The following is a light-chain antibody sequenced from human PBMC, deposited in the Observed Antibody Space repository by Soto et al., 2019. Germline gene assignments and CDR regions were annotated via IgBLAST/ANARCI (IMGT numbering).Light chain of an antibody. CDR3: QQYYSTWT. Sequence: DIVMTQSPDSLAVSLGERATINCKSSQSVLYSSNNKNYLAWYQQKPGQPPKLLIYSASTRESGVPDRFSGSGSGPDFPLTISSLQAEDVAVYYCQQYYSTWTFGQGTKVEIK. V-gene: IGKV4-1*01. CDR2: SAS. CDR1: QSVLYSSNNKNY. J-gene: IGKJ1*01.